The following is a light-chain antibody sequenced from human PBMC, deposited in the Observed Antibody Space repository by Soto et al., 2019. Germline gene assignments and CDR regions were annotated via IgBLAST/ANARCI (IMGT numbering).Light chain of an antibody. CDR2: RAS. CDR1: QTIYSN. CDR3: QQYQNLWT. J-gene: IGKJ1*01. V-gene: IGKV3-15*01. Sequence: IQMTQSPATLSVSPGERATLSCRASQTIYSNVAWYQQRPGQAPRLLIYRASPRATGIPARFSGSGSGTEFTLTIGSLQSEDAAVYYCQQYQNLWTFGQGTKVEIK.